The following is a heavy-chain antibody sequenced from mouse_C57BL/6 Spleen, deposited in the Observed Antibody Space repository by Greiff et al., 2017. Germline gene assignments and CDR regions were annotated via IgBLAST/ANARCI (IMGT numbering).Heavy chain of an antibody. CDR2: IWGDGST. J-gene: IGHJ1*03. Sequence: VNVVESGPGLVAPSQSLSITCTVSGFSLTSYGVSWVRQPPGKGLEWLGVIWGDGSTNYHSALISRLSISKDNSKSQVFLKLNSLQTDDTATYYCAHTTVHWYFDVWGTGTTVTVSS. D-gene: IGHD1-1*01. CDR3: AHTTVHWYFDV. CDR1: GFSLTSYG. V-gene: IGHV2-3*01.